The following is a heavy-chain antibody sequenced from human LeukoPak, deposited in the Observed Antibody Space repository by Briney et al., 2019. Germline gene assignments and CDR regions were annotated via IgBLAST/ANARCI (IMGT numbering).Heavy chain of an antibody. V-gene: IGHV4-59*08. D-gene: IGHD3-10*01. Sequence: NPSETLSLTCTVSGGSISSYYWSWIRQPPGKGLEWIGYIYYSGSTNYNPSLKSRVTISVDTSKNQFSLKLSSVTAADTAVYYCARQGGYLSPLGIWGQGTVVTVSS. CDR3: ARQGGYLSPLGI. CDR1: GGSISSYY. CDR2: IYYSGST. J-gene: IGHJ3*02.